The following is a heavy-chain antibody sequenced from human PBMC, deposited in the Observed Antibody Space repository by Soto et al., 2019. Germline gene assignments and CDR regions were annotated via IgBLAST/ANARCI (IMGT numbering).Heavy chain of an antibody. V-gene: IGHV3-21*01. CDR3: ARDPPGRGYYDYYYMDV. CDR1: GFTFSSYS. J-gene: IGHJ6*03. D-gene: IGHD3-3*01. Sequence: EVQLVESGGGLVKPGGSLRLSCAASGFTFSSYSMNWVRQAPGKGLEWVSSISSSSSYIYYTDSVKGRFTISRDKAKKSLYLQMNTLRDEDTAVYYCARDPPGRGYYDYYYMDVWGKGTTVTVSS. CDR2: ISSSSSYI.